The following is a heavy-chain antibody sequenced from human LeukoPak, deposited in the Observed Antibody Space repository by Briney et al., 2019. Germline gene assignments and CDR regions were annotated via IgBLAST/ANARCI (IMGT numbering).Heavy chain of an antibody. Sequence: GGSLRLSCAASGFTFSSYAMHWVRQAPGKGLEWVAVISYDGSNKYYADSVKGRFTISRDNSKNTLYLQMNSLRAEDTAVYYCARATGALDYWGQGTLVTASS. D-gene: IGHD7-27*01. J-gene: IGHJ4*02. CDR2: ISYDGSNK. CDR1: GFTFSSYA. V-gene: IGHV3-30-3*01. CDR3: ARATGALDY.